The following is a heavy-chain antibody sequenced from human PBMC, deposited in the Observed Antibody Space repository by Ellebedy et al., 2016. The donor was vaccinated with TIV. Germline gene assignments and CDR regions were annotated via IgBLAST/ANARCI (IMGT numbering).Heavy chain of an antibody. V-gene: IGHV3-7*03. J-gene: IGHJ4*02. CDR1: GFTFSGNW. Sequence: PGGSLRLSCAASGFTFSGNWMSWVRKAPGKGLELVAKIKEDGSLKYYVDAVKGRFAISRDNAKNSLYLQMNSLRAEDTAVYYCARYGNLGYWGQGTLVTVSS. CDR3: ARYGNLGY. CDR2: IKEDGSLK. D-gene: IGHD1-1*01.